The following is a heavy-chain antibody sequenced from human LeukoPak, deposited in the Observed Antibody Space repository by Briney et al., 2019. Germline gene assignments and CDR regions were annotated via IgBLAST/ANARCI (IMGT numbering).Heavy chain of an antibody. CDR1: GYTFTDYY. V-gene: IGHV1-8*02. Sequence: ASVKVSCKASGYTFTDYYMHWVRQAPGQGLEWMGWMNPNSGNTGYAQKFQGRVTMTRNTSISTAYMELSSLRSEDTAVYYCARDDEGYFDYWGQGTLVTVSS. CDR3: ARDDEGYFDY. J-gene: IGHJ4*02. CDR2: MNPNSGNT.